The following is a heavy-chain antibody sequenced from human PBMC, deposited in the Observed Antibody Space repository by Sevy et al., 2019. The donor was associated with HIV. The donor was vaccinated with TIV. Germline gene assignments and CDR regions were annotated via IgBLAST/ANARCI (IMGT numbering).Heavy chain of an antibody. V-gene: IGHV3-23*01. D-gene: IGHD3-10*01. CDR1: GVTFSSYA. J-gene: IGHJ4*02. CDR3: AKGGDTMVRGAINMDY. CDR2: ISGSGGST. Sequence: GGSLRLSCAASGVTFSSYAMSWGRQAPGKGLEWVSAISGSGGSTYYADSVKGRFTISRDNSKNTLYLQMNSLRAEDTAVYYCAKGGDTMVRGAINMDYWGQGTLVTVSS.